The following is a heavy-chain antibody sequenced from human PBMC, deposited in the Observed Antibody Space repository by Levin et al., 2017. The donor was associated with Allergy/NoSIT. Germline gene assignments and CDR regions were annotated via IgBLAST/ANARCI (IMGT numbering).Heavy chain of an antibody. Sequence: PGGSLRLSCAASGFTFSNDALTWVRQAPGKGLEWVSTISGLDAGTYYADSVKGRFTISRDNSKNTVYLQMNSVRAEDTAVYYCAVLGIAGWDFDHWGQGTLVTVSS. CDR2: ISGLDAGT. V-gene: IGHV3-23*01. J-gene: IGHJ4*02. CDR1: GFTFSNDA. D-gene: IGHD1-26*01. CDR3: AVLGIAGWDFDH.